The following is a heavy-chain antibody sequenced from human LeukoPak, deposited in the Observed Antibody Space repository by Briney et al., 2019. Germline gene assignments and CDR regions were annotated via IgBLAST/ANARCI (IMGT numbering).Heavy chain of an antibody. Sequence: PSETLSLTCSVSRGSISSSNYYWGWIRQPPGKGLEWFGNIYYSGTTYYNPSLPSLKSPVTILIDTSKNQFSLRLRSVTAADTAVYYCASHRPHLRLNWFDPWGQGTLVTVSS. CDR2: IYYSGTT. CDR3: ASHRPHLRLNWFDP. V-gene: IGHV4-39*07. CDR1: RGSISSSNYY. J-gene: IGHJ5*02. D-gene: IGHD3-16*01.